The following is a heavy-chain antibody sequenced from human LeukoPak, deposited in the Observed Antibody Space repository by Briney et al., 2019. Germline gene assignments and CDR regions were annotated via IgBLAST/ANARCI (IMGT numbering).Heavy chain of an antibody. Sequence: PSETLSLTRTVSGGSISSSSYYWGWIRQPPGKGLEWIGSIYYSGSTYYNPSLKSRVTISVDTSKNQFSLKLSSVTAADTAVYYCARGTPVLEWLVSNWFDPWGQGTLVTVSS. J-gene: IGHJ5*02. D-gene: IGHD3-3*01. CDR1: GGSISSSSYY. CDR2: IYYSGST. CDR3: ARGTPVLEWLVSNWFDP. V-gene: IGHV4-39*07.